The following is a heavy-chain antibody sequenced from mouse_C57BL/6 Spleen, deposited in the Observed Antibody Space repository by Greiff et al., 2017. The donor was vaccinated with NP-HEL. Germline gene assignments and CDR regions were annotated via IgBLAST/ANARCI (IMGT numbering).Heavy chain of an antibody. Sequence: EVQRVESGGGLVKPGGSLKLSCAASGFTFSDYGMHWVRQAPEKGLEWVAYISSGSSTIYYADTVKGRFTISRDNAKNTLFLQMTSLRSEDTAMYYCARNPYYSNYAYFDYWGQGTTLTVSS. J-gene: IGHJ2*01. CDR1: GFTFSDYG. V-gene: IGHV5-17*01. CDR2: ISSGSSTI. CDR3: ARNPYYSNYAYFDY. D-gene: IGHD2-5*01.